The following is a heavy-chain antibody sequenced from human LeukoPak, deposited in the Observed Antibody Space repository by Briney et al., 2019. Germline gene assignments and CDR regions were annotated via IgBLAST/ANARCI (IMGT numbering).Heavy chain of an antibody. J-gene: IGHJ4*02. CDR2: IYYSGST. D-gene: IGHD6-19*01. CDR3: AREGSVAGPPFDY. V-gene: IGHV4-59*01. CDR1: GGSISSYY. Sequence: SETLSLTCTVSGGSISSYYWSWIRQPPWKGLEWIGYIYYSGSTNYNPSLKSRVTISVDTSKNQFSLKLSSVTAADTAVYYCAREGSVAGPPFDYWGQGTLVTVSS.